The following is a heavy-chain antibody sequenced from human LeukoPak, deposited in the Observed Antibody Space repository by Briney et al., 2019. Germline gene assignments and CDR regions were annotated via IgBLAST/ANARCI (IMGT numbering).Heavy chain of an antibody. V-gene: IGHV3-23*01. CDR2: ITSRGEST. Sequence: GGSLRLSCAASGVTFSTYAMSWVHQAPGKGLQWVSSITSRGESTWYVDSVKGRFTITRDNSENTLYLQMHSLRAEDTAVYYCARDRPNYYGSDGHYYRRDGDYWGRGTLVSVSS. CDR1: GVTFSTYA. D-gene: IGHD3-22*01. J-gene: IGHJ4*02. CDR3: ARDRPNYYGSDGHYYRRDGDY.